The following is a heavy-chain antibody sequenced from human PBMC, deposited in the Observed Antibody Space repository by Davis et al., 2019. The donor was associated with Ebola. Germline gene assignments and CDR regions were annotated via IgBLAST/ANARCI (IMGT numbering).Heavy chain of an antibody. CDR3: ARRLSTGSYYYYYGMDV. CDR1: GFTSSSYA. CDR2: IGGSDGRT. J-gene: IGHJ6*02. V-gene: IGHV3-23*01. Sequence: GGSLRLSCAASGFTSSSYAMTWVRQAPGKGLEWVSTIGGSDGRTYYADSVKGRFTISRDNAKNSLYLQMNSLRAEDTAVYYCARRLSTGSYYYYYGMDVWGQGTTVTVSS. D-gene: IGHD4-17*01.